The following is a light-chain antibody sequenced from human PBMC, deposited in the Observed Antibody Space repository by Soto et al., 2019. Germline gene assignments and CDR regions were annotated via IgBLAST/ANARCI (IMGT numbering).Light chain of an antibody. J-gene: IGKJ2*01. CDR2: GAS. CDR3: QQYGSAHPST. CDR1: QSVSRSY. Sequence: EIVLTQSPGTLSLSPWERATLSCRASQSVSRSYLAWYQQKPGQAPRLLIYGASSRATGIPDRLSGSGSVTDFTLTISILELEDYEVDYCQQYGSAHPSTFGQGTKLEIK. V-gene: IGKV3-20*01.